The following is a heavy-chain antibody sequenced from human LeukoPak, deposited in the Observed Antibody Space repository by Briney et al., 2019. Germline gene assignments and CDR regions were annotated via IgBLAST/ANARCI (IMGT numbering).Heavy chain of an antibody. V-gene: IGHV3-48*03. CDR3: ARETSHCGGDCYDY. J-gene: IGHJ4*02. CDR2: ISPSGSSV. D-gene: IGHD2-21*02. CDR1: GFIPRAYE. Sequence: GGSLRLSREASGFIPRAYESNWVRQAPGKGLERVSYISPSGSSVYYADSVKGRFTISRDDAKNSVYLQMNSMRAEDTALYYCARETSHCGGDCYDYWGQGALVTVSS.